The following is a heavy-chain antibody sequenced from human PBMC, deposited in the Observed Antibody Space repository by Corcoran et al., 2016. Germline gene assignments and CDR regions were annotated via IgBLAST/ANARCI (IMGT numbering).Heavy chain of an antibody. D-gene: IGHD6-13*01. CDR2: ISYDGSNK. CDR3: AIEQGEVAAAGLNEFDY. V-gene: IGHV3-30*03. J-gene: IGHJ4*02. Sequence: QVQLVESGGGVVQPGRSLRLSCAASGFTFSSYGMHWVRQAPGKGLEWVAVISYDGSNKYYADSVKGRFTISRDNSKNTLYLQMNSLRAEDTAVYYCAIEQGEVAAAGLNEFDYWGQGTLVTGSS. CDR1: GFTFSSYG.